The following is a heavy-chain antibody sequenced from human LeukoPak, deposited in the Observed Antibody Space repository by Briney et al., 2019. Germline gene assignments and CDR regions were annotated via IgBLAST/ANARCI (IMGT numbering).Heavy chain of an antibody. D-gene: IGHD6-13*01. CDR2: TYYRSKWYN. J-gene: IGHJ3*02. CDR3: ASSLAVSSSRSPDCFDI. V-gene: IGHV6-1*01. CDR1: GDSVSSNSAT. Sequence: SQTLSVTCAISGDSVSSNSATWNWIRQSPSRGLEWLGRTYYRSKWYNDYAVSVTSRITINPDTSKNQFSLQLNSVTPEDTAVYYCASSLAVSSSRSPDCFDIWGQGTMVSASS.